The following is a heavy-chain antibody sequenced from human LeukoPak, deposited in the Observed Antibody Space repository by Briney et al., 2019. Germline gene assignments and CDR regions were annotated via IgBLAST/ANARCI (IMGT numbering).Heavy chain of an antibody. CDR3: AKDQEGYQRPIDY. D-gene: IGHD5-24*01. J-gene: IGHJ4*02. CDR2: ISPGGGTK. Sequence: EESLRLSCAASGLTFNIYDMHWVRQAPGKGLEWVSVISPGGGTKDNADSVKGRFSISRDNSKNTLFLQMNSLRAEDSAIYYCAKDQEGYQRPIDYWGQGTLVSVST. CDR1: GLTFNIYD. V-gene: IGHV3-23*01.